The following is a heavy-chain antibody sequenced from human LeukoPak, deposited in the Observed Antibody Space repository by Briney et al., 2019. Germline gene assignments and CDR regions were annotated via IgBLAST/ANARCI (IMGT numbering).Heavy chain of an antibody. J-gene: IGHJ5*02. V-gene: IGHV4-59*01. CDR2: IYYSGST. D-gene: IGHD2/OR15-2a*01. Sequence: SETLSLTCTVSGDYISNSYWSWIRQPPGKGLEWIGYIYYSGSTNYNPSLKSRVTISVDTSKNQFSLKLSSVTAADTAVYYCARDKAPLHYFTPGWFDPWGQGTLVTVSS. CDR1: GDYISNSY. CDR3: ARDKAPLHYFTPGWFDP.